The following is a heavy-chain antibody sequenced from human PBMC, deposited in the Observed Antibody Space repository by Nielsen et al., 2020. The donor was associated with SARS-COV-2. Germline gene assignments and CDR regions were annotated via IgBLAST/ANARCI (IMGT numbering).Heavy chain of an antibody. CDR2: IYPGDSDT. V-gene: IGHV5-51*01. J-gene: IGHJ4*02. CDR3: ASPGYKYGAAPLIY. Sequence: GESLKISCQVSGYTETTYWIVWLRQMPGKGLEWMGVIYPGDSDTRYSPSFQGQVTISADKSGSIAYLQWSSLKASDTAKYYCASPGYKYGAAPLIYWGQGTLVTVSS. D-gene: IGHD4/OR15-4a*01. CDR1: GYTETTYW.